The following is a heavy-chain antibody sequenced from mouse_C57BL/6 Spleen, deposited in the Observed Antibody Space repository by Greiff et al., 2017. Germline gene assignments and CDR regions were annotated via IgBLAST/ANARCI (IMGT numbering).Heavy chain of an antibody. CDR2: IDPEDGET. CDR1: GFNIKDYY. J-gene: IGHJ1*03. D-gene: IGHD1-1*01. CDR3: ARSYYGSHWYFDV. V-gene: IGHV14-2*01. Sequence: EVQLQQSGAELVKPGASVKLSCTASGFNIKDYYMHWVKQRTEQGLEWIGRIDPEDGETKYATKFQGKATITADTSSNTAYLQLSSLTSEDTAVYYCARSYYGSHWYFDVWGTGTTVTVSS.